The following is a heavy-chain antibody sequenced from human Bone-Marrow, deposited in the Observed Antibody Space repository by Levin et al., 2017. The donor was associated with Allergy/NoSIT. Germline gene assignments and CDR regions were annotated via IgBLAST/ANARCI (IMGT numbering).Heavy chain of an antibody. V-gene: IGHV3-7*02. CDR3: ARLSSGETNYYFYYYMGV. J-gene: IGHJ6*03. CDR1: GFTFGDYW. D-gene: IGHD6-19*01. CDR2: LKRDGSEE. Sequence: GGSLRLSCAASGFTFGDYWMIWVRQAPGKGLEWVASLKRDGSEEYYVDSMKGRLTISRDNAKNSLYLQMNSLRAEDTAVYYCARLSSGETNYYFYYYMGVWGQGTTVTVSS.